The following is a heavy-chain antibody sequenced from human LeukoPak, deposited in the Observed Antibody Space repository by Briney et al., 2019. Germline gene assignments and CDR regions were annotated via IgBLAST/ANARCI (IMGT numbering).Heavy chain of an antibody. Sequence: PSQTLSLTCTVSGVSISSGDYYWSWIRQPPGKGLEWIGYIYYSGSTYYNPSLKSRVTISVDTSKNQFSLKLSSVTAADTAVYYCAGEVVVTADLQYYFDYWGQGTLVTVSS. V-gene: IGHV4-30-4*01. CDR3: AGEVVVTADLQYYFDY. CDR2: IYYSGST. J-gene: IGHJ4*02. CDR1: GVSISSGDYY. D-gene: IGHD2-21*02.